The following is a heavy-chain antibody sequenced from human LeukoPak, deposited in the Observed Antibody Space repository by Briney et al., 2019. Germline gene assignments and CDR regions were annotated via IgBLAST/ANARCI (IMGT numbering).Heavy chain of an antibody. CDR3: ARAVAAAGLEYFQH. D-gene: IGHD6-13*01. CDR2: IIPIFGTA. V-gene: IGHV1-69*05. CDR1: GGTFSSYA. Sequence: GASVKVSCKASGGTFSSYAISWVRQAPGQGLEWVGGIIPIFGTANYAQKFQGRVTITTDESTSTAYMELSSLRSEDTAVYYCARAVAAAGLEYFQHWGQGTLVTVSS. J-gene: IGHJ1*01.